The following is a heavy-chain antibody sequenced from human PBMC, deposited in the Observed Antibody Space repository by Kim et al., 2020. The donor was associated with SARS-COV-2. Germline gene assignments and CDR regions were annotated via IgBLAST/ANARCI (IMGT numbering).Heavy chain of an antibody. V-gene: IGHV4-34*01. D-gene: IGHD2-15*01. CDR1: GGSFSGYY. CDR3: ARKDVRMVVAAIGGGYSGWFDP. Sequence: SETLSLTCAVYGGSFSGYYWSWIRQPPGKGLEWIGEINHSGSTNYNPSLKSRVTISVDTSKNQFSLKLSSVTAADTAVYYCARKDVRMVVAAIGGGYSGWFDPWGQGTLVTVSS. J-gene: IGHJ5*02. CDR2: INHSGST.